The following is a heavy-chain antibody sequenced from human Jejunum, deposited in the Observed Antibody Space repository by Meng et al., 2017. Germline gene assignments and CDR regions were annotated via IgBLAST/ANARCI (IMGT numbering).Heavy chain of an antibody. V-gene: IGHV4-34*01. CDR3: ANNNWLDP. CDR1: GGSFSSYY. CDR2: ISHSGDT. D-gene: IGHD5-24*01. J-gene: IGHJ5*02. Sequence: QLPQWGAGRVQPSETLSLTCVVAGGSFSSYYLSWIRPPPGKGLEWIGEISHSGDTKYNPSLMSRVTISADTSKNQFSLKLTSVTATDTAVYYCANNNWLDPWGQGTLVTVSS.